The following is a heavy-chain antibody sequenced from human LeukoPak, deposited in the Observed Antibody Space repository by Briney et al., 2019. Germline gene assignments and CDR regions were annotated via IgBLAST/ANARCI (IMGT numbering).Heavy chain of an antibody. CDR1: GSSINSYY. CDR3: ARGGKATVVTM. D-gene: IGHD4-23*01. V-gene: IGHV4-4*07. J-gene: IGHJ4*02. Sequence: PSETLSLTCTVSGSSINSYYWSWIRQPAGKGLEWIGRIYSSGSTNYNPSLKSRVSMSVDTSKNQFSLKLTSVTAADTAVYYCARGGKATVVTMWGQGILVTVSS. CDR2: IYSSGST.